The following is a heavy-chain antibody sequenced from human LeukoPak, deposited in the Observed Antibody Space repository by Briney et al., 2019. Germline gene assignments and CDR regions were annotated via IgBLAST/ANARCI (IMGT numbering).Heavy chain of an antibody. CDR1: GFTFSSYA. CDR2: IRPSGTAI. J-gene: IGHJ6*03. V-gene: IGHV3-48*01. D-gene: IGHD2-8*01. Sequence: GGSLRLSCAASGFTFSSYAMNWVRQAPGRGLEWVSYIRPSGTAIYYADSVKGRFTISRDNSKNTLFLQMNSLRAEDTAVYYCARVQYDCTNGVCFGYYYYMNVWGKGTTVTVSS. CDR3: ARVQYDCTNGVCFGYYYYMNV.